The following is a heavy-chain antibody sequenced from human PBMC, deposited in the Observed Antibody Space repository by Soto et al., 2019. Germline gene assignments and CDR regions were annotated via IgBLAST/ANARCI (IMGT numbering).Heavy chain of an antibody. V-gene: IGHV1-69*13. Sequence: SVKVSCKASGGTFGSYAISWVRQAPGQGLEWMGGIIPIFGTANYAQKFQGRVTITADESTSTAYMELSSLRSEDTAVYYCNYYDSSGPGDAFDIWGQGTMVTVSS. J-gene: IGHJ3*02. D-gene: IGHD3-22*01. CDR1: GGTFGSYA. CDR3: NYYDSSGPGDAFDI. CDR2: IIPIFGTA.